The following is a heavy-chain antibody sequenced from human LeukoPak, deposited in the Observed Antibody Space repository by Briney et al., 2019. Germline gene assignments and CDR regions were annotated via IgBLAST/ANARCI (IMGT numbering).Heavy chain of an antibody. V-gene: IGHV3-23*01. CDR1: GFTFSSYA. CDR3: ALNGREVPSGAFDI. CDR2: ISGSGGST. Sequence: GGSLRLSCAASGFTFSSYAMSWVRQAPGRGLEWVSAISGSGGSTYYADSVKGRFTISRDNSKNTLYLQMNSLRAEDTAVYYCALNGREVPSGAFDIWGQGTMVTVSS. J-gene: IGHJ3*02. D-gene: IGHD3-16*02.